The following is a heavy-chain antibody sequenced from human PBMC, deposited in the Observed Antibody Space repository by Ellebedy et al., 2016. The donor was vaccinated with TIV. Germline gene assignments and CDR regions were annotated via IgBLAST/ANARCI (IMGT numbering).Heavy chain of an antibody. V-gene: IGHV1-18*01. Sequence: ASVKVSXXAFGYTFTTSGIAWVRQAPGQGLECMGWIGTYSGKTNYAQKLQGRVTLTTDTSTSTAYMELRSLRSDDTAVYYSARVPMPGKADYWGQGTLVTVSS. J-gene: IGHJ4*02. CDR3: ARVPMPGKADY. CDR2: IGTYSGKT. CDR1: GYTFTTSG. D-gene: IGHD4-23*01.